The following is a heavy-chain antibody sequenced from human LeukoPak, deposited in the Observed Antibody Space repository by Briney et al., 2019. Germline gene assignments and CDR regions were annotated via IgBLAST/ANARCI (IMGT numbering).Heavy chain of an antibody. J-gene: IGHJ4*02. D-gene: IGHD5-12*01. CDR3: ARVLVQGNGYSGYDEPFDY. Sequence: SEPLSLTCAVYGGSFSGYYWSWIRQPPGKGLEWIGEINHSGSTNYNPSLKSRVTISVDTSKNQFSLKLSSVTAADTAVYYCARVLVQGNGYSGYDEPFDYWGQGTLVTVSS. CDR2: INHSGST. V-gene: IGHV4-34*01. CDR1: GGSFSGYY.